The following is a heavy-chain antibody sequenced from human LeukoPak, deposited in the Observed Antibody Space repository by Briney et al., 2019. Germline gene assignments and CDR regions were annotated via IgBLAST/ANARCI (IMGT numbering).Heavy chain of an antibody. J-gene: IGHJ3*02. CDR1: GYTFTGYY. D-gene: IGHD3-9*01. CDR3: ARDWTHYDILTGYYNGAFDI. V-gene: IGHV1-2*02. Sequence: AASVKASCKASGYTFTGYYMHWVRQAPGQGLEWMGWINPNSGGTNYAQKFQGRVTMTRDTSISTAYMELSRLRSDDTAVYYCARDWTHYDILTGYYNGAFDIWGQGTMVTVSS. CDR2: INPNSGGT.